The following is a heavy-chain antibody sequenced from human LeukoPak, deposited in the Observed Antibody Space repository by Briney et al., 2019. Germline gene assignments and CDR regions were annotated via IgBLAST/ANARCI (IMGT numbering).Heavy chain of an antibody. Sequence: SETLSLTCAVYGGSFSGYYWSWIRQPPGKGLEWIGEINHSGSTYYNPSLKSRVTISVDTSKNQFSLKLSSVTAADTAVYYCAGGSYGDYQFDYWGQGTLVTVSS. CDR1: GGSFSGYY. J-gene: IGHJ4*02. D-gene: IGHD4-17*01. CDR2: INHSGST. CDR3: AGGSYGDYQFDY. V-gene: IGHV4-34*01.